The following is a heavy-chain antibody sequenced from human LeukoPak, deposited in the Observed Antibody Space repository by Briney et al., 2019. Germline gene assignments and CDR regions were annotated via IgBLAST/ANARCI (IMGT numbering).Heavy chain of an antibody. V-gene: IGHV3-30-3*01. D-gene: IGHD6-13*01. J-gene: IGHJ4*02. CDR2: ISYDGSNK. Sequence: PGRSLRLSCAASGFTFSSYAMHWVRQAPGKGLEWVAVISYDGSNKYYADSVKGRFTISRDNSKNTLYLQMNSLRAEDTAVYYCARDSQSYSSSWYFDYWGQGTLVTVSS. CDR3: ARDSQSYSSSWYFDY. CDR1: GFTFSSYA.